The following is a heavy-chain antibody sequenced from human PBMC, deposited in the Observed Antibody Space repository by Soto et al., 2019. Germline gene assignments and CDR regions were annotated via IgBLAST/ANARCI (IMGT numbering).Heavy chain of an antibody. V-gene: IGHV1-69*13. J-gene: IGHJ6*02. CDR3: ARGSGYSYGFGDDYYYYGMDV. Sequence: SVNVSCKASGGTFSSYAISWVRQAPGQGLEWMGGIIPIFGTANYAQKFQGRVTITADESTSTAYMELSGLRSEDTAVYYCARGSGYSYGFGDDYYYYGMDVWGHGNSVTAS. CDR1: GGTFSSYA. CDR2: IIPIFGTA. D-gene: IGHD5-18*01.